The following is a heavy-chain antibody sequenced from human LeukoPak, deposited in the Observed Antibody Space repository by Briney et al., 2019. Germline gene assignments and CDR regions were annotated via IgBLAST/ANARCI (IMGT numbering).Heavy chain of an antibody. CDR1: GGSISSYY. J-gene: IGHJ5*02. Sequence: PSETLSLTCTVSGGSISSYYWSWLRQPPGKGLEWIGYIYYSGSTNYNPSLKSRVTISVDTSKNQFSLKLSSVTAADTAVYYCARADYDILTGSPNWFDPWGQGTLVTVSS. CDR2: IYYSGST. CDR3: ARADYDILTGSPNWFDP. V-gene: IGHV4-59*01. D-gene: IGHD3-9*01.